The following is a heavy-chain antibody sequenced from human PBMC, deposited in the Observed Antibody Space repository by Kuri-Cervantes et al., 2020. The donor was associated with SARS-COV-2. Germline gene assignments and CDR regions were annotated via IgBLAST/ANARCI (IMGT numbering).Heavy chain of an antibody. CDR1: GYSISSGYY. Sequence: SQTLSLTCAVSGYSISSGYYWGWIRQPPGKGLEWIGSINHSGSTNYNPSLKSRVTISVDTSKNQFSLKLSSVTAADTAVYYCAREGVWLNYFEGFDYWGQGTLVTVSS. J-gene: IGHJ4*02. CDR3: AREGVWLNYFEGFDY. CDR2: INHSGST. D-gene: IGHD2/OR15-2a*01. V-gene: IGHV4-38-2*02.